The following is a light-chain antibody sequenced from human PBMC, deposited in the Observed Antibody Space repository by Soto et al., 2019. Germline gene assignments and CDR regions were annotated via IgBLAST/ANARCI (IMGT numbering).Light chain of an antibody. J-gene: IGKJ1*01. CDR2: GAS. V-gene: IGKV3-15*01. CDR1: QRISSN. Sequence: IVLTQSQPTLSVSLGERVTLXLRASQRISSNVAWYQQKPGQAPRLLLYGASARATGVPARFSGSGSGTQFTLTISSLQSEDFAVYYCQQYNNCRQTFGQGTKVDIK. CDR3: QQYNNCRQT.